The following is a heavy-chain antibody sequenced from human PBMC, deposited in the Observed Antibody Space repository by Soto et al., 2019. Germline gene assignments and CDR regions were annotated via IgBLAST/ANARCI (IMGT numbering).Heavy chain of an antibody. CDR1: GFTFSSHG. Sequence: QVQLVESGGGVVQPGRSLRLSCAASGFTFSSHGMHWVRQAPGKGLEWVAVISYDGSNKYYADSVKGRFTISRDNSKNXLYLQMNSLRAEDTAVYYCAKAADIVVVPAAAVDYWGQGTLVTVSS. CDR2: ISYDGSNK. D-gene: IGHD2-2*01. V-gene: IGHV3-30*18. J-gene: IGHJ4*02. CDR3: AKAADIVVVPAAAVDY.